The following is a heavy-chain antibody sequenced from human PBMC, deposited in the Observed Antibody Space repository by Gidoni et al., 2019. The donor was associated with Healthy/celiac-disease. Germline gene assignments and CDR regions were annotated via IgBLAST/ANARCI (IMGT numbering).Heavy chain of an antibody. CDR2: IIPIFGTA. Sequence: QVQLVQSGAEVKKPGSSVKVSCKASGGTFSSYAISWVRQAPGQGLEWMGGIIPIFGTANYAQKFQGRVTITADKSTSTAYMELSSLRSEDTAAYYCARLVQGYDSSGYLGAFGYWGQGTLVTVSS. CDR3: ARLVQGYDSSGYLGAFGY. J-gene: IGHJ4*02. D-gene: IGHD3-22*01. V-gene: IGHV1-69*06. CDR1: GGTFSSYA.